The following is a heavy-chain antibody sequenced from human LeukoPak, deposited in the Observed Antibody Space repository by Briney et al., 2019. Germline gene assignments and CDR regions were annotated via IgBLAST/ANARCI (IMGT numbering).Heavy chain of an antibody. CDR3: ARVGYCSSTSCYRGYFQH. V-gene: IGHV1-2*02. CDR2: INPNSGGT. J-gene: IGHJ1*01. Sequence: ASVKVSCKASGYTFTGYSMHWVRQAPGQGLEWMGWINPNSGGTNYAQKFQGRVTMTRDTSISTAYMDLSRLRSDDTAVYYCARVGYCSSTSCYRGYFQHWGQGTLVTVSS. CDR1: GYTFTGYS. D-gene: IGHD2-2*02.